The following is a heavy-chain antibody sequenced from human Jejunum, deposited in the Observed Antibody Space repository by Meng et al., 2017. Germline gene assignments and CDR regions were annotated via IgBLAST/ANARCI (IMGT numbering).Heavy chain of an antibody. Sequence: GESLKISCAASGFTFSSYAMHWVRQAPGKGLEWVAVISYDGSNKYYVESVKGRFTISRDSAKRSLYLQMNSLRAEDTAVYYCARGGIGYCTTTSCYVVGNDAFDIWGQGTTVTVSS. CDR1: GFTFSSYA. CDR3: ARGGIGYCTTTSCYVVGNDAFDI. CDR2: ISYDGSNK. V-gene: IGHV3-30*04. J-gene: IGHJ3*02. D-gene: IGHD2-2*01.